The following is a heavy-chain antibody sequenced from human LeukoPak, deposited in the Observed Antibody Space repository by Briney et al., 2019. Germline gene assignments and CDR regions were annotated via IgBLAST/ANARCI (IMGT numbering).Heavy chain of an antibody. J-gene: IGHJ4*02. CDR1: GFTFSTYA. D-gene: IGHD2-15*01. Sequence: AGGSLRLSCVASGFTFSTYAMSWARQAPGKGLEWVAVISYDGSNKYYADSVKGRFTISRDNSKNTLYLQMNSLRAEDTAVYYCARDMAGYCSGGSCYFRSPFDYWGQGTLVTVSS. CDR3: ARDMAGYCSGGSCYFRSPFDY. V-gene: IGHV3-30-3*01. CDR2: ISYDGSNK.